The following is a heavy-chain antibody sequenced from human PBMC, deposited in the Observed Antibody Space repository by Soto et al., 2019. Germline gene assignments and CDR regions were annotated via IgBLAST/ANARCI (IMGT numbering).Heavy chain of an antibody. CDR3: ARVPGR. CDR2: IYHSGST. J-gene: IGHJ4*02. D-gene: IGHD2-2*01. V-gene: IGHV4-30-2*01. Sequence: TSETLSLTCAVSGGSISSGGYSWSWIRQPPGKGLERIGYIYHSGSTYYNPSLKSRVTISVDRSKNQFSLKLSSVTAADTAVYYCARVPGRWGQGTLVTVSS. CDR1: GGSISSGGYS.